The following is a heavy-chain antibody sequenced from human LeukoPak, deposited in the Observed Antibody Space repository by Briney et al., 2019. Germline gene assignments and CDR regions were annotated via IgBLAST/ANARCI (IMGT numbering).Heavy chain of an antibody. CDR3: ARDASGSSTGLIDF. CDR1: GFTLRSYG. V-gene: IGHV3-21*01. J-gene: IGHJ4*02. CDR2: ISTSSYYI. D-gene: IGHD1-26*01. Sequence: PGGSLRLSCAASGFTLRSYGMNWVRQAPGKGLEWVSYISTSSYYIYYADSVMGRFTISRDDAKNSLYLQMDSLRADDTAVHYCARDASGSSTGLIDFWGQGTLVTVSS.